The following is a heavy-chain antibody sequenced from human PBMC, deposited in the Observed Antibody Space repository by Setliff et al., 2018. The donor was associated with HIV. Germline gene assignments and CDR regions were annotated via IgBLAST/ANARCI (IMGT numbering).Heavy chain of an antibody. CDR2: IKDDGREE. CDR1: GFTFSSHW. D-gene: IGHD2-2*03. Sequence: PGGSLRLSCAASGFTFSSHWMSWVRQAPGKGLEWVASIKDDGREEDYADSVKGRFTISRDNAKTSLFLQMDSLGAEDTAMYYCAKPTNGFYPRAFDTWGPGTMVTVSS. CDR3: AKPTNGFYPRAFDT. V-gene: IGHV3-7*03. J-gene: IGHJ3*02.